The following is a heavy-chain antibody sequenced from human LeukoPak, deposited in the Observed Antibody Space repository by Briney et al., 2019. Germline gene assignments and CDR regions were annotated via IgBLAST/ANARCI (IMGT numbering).Heavy chain of an antibody. V-gene: IGHV4-39*01. CDR3: AGQKMIRGIIGNPIDY. CDR2: IYYSGST. CDR1: GGSISRSSYY. J-gene: IGHJ4*02. D-gene: IGHD3-10*01. Sequence: SETLSLTCTVSGGSISRSSYYWGWIRQPPGKGLEWIGSIYYSGSTYYNPSLKSRVTISVDTSKNQFSLKLSSVTAADTAVYYCAGQKMIRGIIGNPIDYWGQGALVTVSS.